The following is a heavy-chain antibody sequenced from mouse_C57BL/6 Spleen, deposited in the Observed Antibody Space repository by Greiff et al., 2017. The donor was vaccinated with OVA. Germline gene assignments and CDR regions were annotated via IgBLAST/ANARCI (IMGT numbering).Heavy chain of an antibody. D-gene: IGHD1-1*01. CDR1: GYTFTSYW. J-gene: IGHJ4*01. Sequence: VQLQQPGAELVKPGASVKLSCKASGYTFTSYWMQWVKQRPGQGLEWIGEIDPSDSYTNYNQKFKGKATLTVDTSSSTAYMQLSSLTSEDSAVYYCARGYDGSSYGYYAMDYWGQGTSVTVSS. V-gene: IGHV1-50*01. CDR3: ARGYDGSSYGYYAMDY. CDR2: IDPSDSYT.